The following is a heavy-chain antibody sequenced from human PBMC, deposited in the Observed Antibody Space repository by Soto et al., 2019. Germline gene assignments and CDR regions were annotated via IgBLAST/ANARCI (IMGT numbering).Heavy chain of an antibody. Sequence: SETLSLTCTVSGGSISSYYWSWIRQPPGKGLEWIGYIYYSGSTNYNPSLKSRVTISVDTSKNQFSLKLSSVTAADTAVYYCARHRPGRRVMIDYWGQGTLVTVSS. CDR3: ARHRPGRRVMIDY. D-gene: IGHD2-8*01. CDR2: IYYSGST. J-gene: IGHJ4*02. V-gene: IGHV4-59*08. CDR1: GGSISSYY.